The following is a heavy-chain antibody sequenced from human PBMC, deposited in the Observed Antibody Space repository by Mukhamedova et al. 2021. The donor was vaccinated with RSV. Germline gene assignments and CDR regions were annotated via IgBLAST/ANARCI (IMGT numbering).Heavy chain of an antibody. D-gene: IGHD6-19*01. V-gene: IGHV3-21*01. CDR3: ARNIAVAGSDY. Sequence: VSSISSSSSYIYYADSVKGRFTISRDNAKNSLYLQMNSLRAEDTAVYYCARNIAVAGSDYWGQGPL. J-gene: IGHJ4*02. CDR2: ISSSSSYI.